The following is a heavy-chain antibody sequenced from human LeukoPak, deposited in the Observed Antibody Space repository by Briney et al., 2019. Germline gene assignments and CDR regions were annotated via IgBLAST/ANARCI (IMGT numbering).Heavy chain of an antibody. CDR1: GFTFSSYS. D-gene: IGHD5-18*01. Sequence: PGGSLRLSCAASGFTFSSYSMNWVRQAPGKGLEWVSSISSSSSYIYYADSVKGRFTISRDNAKNSLYLQMNSLRAEDTAVYYCARNVDTAIYDAFDIWGQGTMVTVSS. CDR3: ARNVDTAIYDAFDI. J-gene: IGHJ3*02. CDR2: ISSSSSYI. V-gene: IGHV3-21*01.